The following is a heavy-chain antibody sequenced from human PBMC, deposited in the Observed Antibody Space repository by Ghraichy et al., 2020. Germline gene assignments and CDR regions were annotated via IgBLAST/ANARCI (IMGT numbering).Heavy chain of an antibody. D-gene: IGHD2-21*02. J-gene: IGHJ4*02. V-gene: IGHV3-23*01. CDR1: GFTFSSYA. CDR3: ASSSGSVTDYFDY. CDR2: ISGSGART. Sequence: LSLTCAASGFTFSSYAMSWVRQAPGKGLEWVSGISGSGARTYHADSVKGRFTISRDNSKNTLYLQMNSLRAEDTAVYYCASSSGSVTDYFDYWGQGTLVTVSS.